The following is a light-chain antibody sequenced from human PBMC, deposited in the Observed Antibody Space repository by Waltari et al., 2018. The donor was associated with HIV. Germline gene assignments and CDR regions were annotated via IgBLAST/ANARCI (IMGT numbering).Light chain of an antibody. CDR1: SGDVGGYTF. CDR3: CSYTSSNTYD. CDR2: EVT. Sequence: QSALTQPASVSGSPGQSITTSCTGTSGDVGGYTFVSWYQQHPGKAPKLIIYEVTYRPSGVSDRFSGSKSGNTASLTISGLQAEDEADYYCCSYTSSNTYDFGTGTTVTVL. V-gene: IGLV2-14*03. J-gene: IGLJ1*01.